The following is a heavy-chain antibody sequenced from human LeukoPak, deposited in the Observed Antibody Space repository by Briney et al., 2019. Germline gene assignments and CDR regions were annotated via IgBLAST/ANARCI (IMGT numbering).Heavy chain of an antibody. CDR3: ARCGGDCYSDGFGV. V-gene: IGHV4-30-2*01. CDR1: GGSISSGGYY. J-gene: IGHJ3*01. CDR2: IYHSGST. Sequence: PSETLSLTCTVSGGSISSGGYYWSWIRQPPGKGLEWIGYIYHSGSTYYNPSLKSRVTISVDRSKKQFSLKLRSVTAADTAVYYCARCGGDCYSDGFGVWGRGTMVTVSS. D-gene: IGHD2-21*02.